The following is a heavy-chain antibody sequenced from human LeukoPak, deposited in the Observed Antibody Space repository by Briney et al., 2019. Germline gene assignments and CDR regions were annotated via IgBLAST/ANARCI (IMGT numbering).Heavy chain of an antibody. V-gene: IGHV4-39*07. CDR2: IYYSGST. CDR1: GGSISSSSNY. Sequence: SETLSLTCIVSGGSISSSSNYWGWIRQPPGKGLEGIGSIYYSGSTYYNPSLKSRVTVSVDTAKNQFSLTHSSVTAADGVGYYCRIVGACDFDYRGQGTLVTVSS. D-gene: IGHD1-26*01. CDR3: RIVGACDFDY. J-gene: IGHJ4*02.